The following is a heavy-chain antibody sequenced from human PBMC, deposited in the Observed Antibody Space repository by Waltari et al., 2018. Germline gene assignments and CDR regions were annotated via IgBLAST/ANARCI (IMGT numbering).Heavy chain of an antibody. V-gene: IGHV1-69*13. CDR3: ARDRHFSDGGAYY. D-gene: IGHD2-21*01. CDR2: IKPVLGTT. Sequence: QVQLVQSGYEVKKPGSSVKVSCKASGGTFGSYAVSWVRQAPGQGLEWVGGIKPVLGTTSYAQKCQDRVTLIADDSSSTVYMELSSLKSDDTAVYYCARDRHFSDGGAYY. CDR1: GGTFGSYA. J-gene: IGHJ6*01.